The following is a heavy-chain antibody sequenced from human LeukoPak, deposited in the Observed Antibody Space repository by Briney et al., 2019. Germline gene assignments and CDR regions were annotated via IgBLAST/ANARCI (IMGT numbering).Heavy chain of an antibody. CDR2: IGASV. Sequence: PGGSLRLSCTTSGFSFSAYTTNWIRQAPGKGLEWVSSIGASVYYGDSVRGRFTISRDDTKNSIYLQMDSLRVDDTAVYFCARDKPGIAAPDVWGNGTTVTVSS. J-gene: IGHJ6*04. CDR1: GFSFSAYT. CDR3: ARDKPGIAAPDV. V-gene: IGHV3-21*01. D-gene: IGHD6-13*01.